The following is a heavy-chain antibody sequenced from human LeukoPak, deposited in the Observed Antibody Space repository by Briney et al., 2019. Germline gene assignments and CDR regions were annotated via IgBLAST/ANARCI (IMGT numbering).Heavy chain of an antibody. Sequence: PGGSLRLSCAASGFTLSSYEMNWVRQAPGKGLEWVSYISSSGSTIYYADSVKGRFTISRDNAKNSLYLQMNSLRDEDTAVYYCATVDTAPLGNDDAFDIWGQGTMVTVSS. CDR2: ISSSGSTI. CDR1: GFTLSSYE. J-gene: IGHJ3*02. CDR3: ATVDTAPLGNDDAFDI. D-gene: IGHD5-18*01. V-gene: IGHV3-48*03.